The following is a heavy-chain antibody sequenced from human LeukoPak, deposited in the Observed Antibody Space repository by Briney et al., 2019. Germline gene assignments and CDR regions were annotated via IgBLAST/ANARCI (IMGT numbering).Heavy chain of an antibody. CDR1: GYTFTSYY. CDR2: INPTGCST. J-gene: IGHJ6*02. D-gene: IGHD2-2*01. CDR3: ARDGATYCSSTSCYYYYYYGMDV. Sequence: ASVKVSCKASGYTFTSYYMHWVRQAPGQGLEWMGIINPTGCSTSYAQKFQGRVTMTRDTSTSTVYMELSSLRSEDTAVYYCARDGATYCSSTSCYYYYYYGMDVWGQGTTVTVSS. V-gene: IGHV1-46*01.